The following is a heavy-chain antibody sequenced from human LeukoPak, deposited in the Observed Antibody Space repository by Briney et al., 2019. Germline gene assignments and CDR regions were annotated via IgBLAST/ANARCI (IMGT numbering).Heavy chain of an antibody. CDR1: GGSLSGYH. Sequence: SETLSLICGVYGGSLSGYHWSWIRQSPGKGLEWIGEINHSGGTNYNPSLKSRVTISVDMSKKQFSLQLSSVTAADTAVYYCARVIPKVRGMWYYYMDVWGKGARSSSP. D-gene: IGHD3-10*01. J-gene: IGHJ6*03. V-gene: IGHV4-34*01. CDR3: ARVIPKVRGMWYYYMDV. CDR2: INHSGGT.